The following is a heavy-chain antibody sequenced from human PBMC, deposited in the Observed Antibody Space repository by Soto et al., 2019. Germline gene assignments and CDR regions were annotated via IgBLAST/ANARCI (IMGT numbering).Heavy chain of an antibody. V-gene: IGHV3-9*01. CDR3: AKGHTTSVFSCFDL. CDR1: GFTFDDYA. D-gene: IGHD1-1*01. CDR2: ISWNSGNI. Sequence: EVQLVESGGGLVQPGRSLRLSCAASGFTFDDYAMNWVRQAPGKGLEWVFSISWNSGNIVYADSVKGRFTISRDNAKNNLYLQMSILRAEDTAFYYCAKGHTTSVFSCFDLRGRGVLVTVSS. J-gene: IGHJ2*01.